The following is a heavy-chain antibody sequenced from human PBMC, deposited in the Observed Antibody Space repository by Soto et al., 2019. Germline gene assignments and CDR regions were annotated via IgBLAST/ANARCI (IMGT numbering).Heavy chain of an antibody. Sequence: EVQLVESGGGLVQPGGSLRLSCAASGFTFDNYEMNWVRQAPGKGLQWVSYISSSGSAIYYTDSVKGRFTISRDNAKNSLYLQMNSLRAEDTAVYYCARLHTMASDFDYWGQGTLVTVSS. J-gene: IGHJ4*02. CDR1: GFTFDNYE. D-gene: IGHD5-12*01. CDR3: ARLHTMASDFDY. V-gene: IGHV3-48*03. CDR2: ISSSGSAI.